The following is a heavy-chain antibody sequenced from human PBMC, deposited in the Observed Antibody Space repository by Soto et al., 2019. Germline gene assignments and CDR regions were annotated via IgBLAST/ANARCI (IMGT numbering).Heavy chain of an antibody. V-gene: IGHV1-69*01. CDR1: GGTFSSYA. CDR2: IIPIFGTA. Sequence: SVKVSCKASGGTFSSYAISWVRQAPGQGLEWMGGIIPIFGTANYAQKFQGRVTITADESTSTAYMELSSLRSEDTAVYYCARGYCTNGVCFIGMDVWGQGTTVTVSS. J-gene: IGHJ6*02. D-gene: IGHD2-8*01. CDR3: ARGYCTNGVCFIGMDV.